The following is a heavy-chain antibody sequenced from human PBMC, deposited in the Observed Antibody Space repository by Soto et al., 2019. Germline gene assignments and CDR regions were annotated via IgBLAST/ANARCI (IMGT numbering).Heavy chain of an antibody. D-gene: IGHD3-9*01. Sequence: QVQLVQSGAEVKKPGASVKVSCKASGYTFTSYDINWVRQATGQGPEWVGRVSPNSGDAGSAQKFXGXVXXTRNTSISTAYMELSSLTSEDTAVYYCASWAGYSKWGQGTLVTVSS. CDR1: GYTFTSYD. CDR3: ASWAGYSK. CDR2: VSPNSGDA. V-gene: IGHV1-8*01. J-gene: IGHJ4*02.